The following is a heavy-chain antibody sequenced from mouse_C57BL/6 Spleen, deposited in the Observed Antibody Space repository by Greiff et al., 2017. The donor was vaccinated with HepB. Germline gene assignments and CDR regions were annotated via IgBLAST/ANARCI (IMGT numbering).Heavy chain of an antibody. D-gene: IGHD4-1*01. J-gene: IGHJ4*01. Sequence: VQLQQSGPELVKPGASVKISCKASGYTFTDYYMNWVKQSHGKSLEWIGDINPNNGGTSYNQKFKGKATLTVDKSSSTAYMELRSLTSEDSAVYYWAREGGTDAMDYWGQGTSVTVSS. CDR3: AREGGTDAMDY. V-gene: IGHV1-26*01. CDR2: INPNNGGT. CDR1: GYTFTDYY.